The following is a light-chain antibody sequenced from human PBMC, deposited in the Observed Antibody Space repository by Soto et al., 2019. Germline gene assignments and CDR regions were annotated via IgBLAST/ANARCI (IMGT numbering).Light chain of an antibody. CDR2: WAS. V-gene: IGKV4-1*01. CDR1: QSVLYSSDNKNY. Sequence: DIVMTQSPDSLAVSLGEWTTINCKSSQSVLYSSDNKNYLAWYQQKPGQPPKLLIYWASTRESGVPDRFSGSGSWTDFTLTISYLQAEDVAVYYCQQYYSVPFTFGTGTKVDIK. J-gene: IGKJ3*01. CDR3: QQYYSVPFT.